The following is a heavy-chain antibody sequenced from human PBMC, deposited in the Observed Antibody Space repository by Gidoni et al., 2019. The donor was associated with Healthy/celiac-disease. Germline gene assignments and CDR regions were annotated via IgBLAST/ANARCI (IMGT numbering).Heavy chain of an antibody. Sequence: QLQLQASGPGLVKPSETLSLTCTVSGGSISSSRYYWRWIRQPPAKGLEWIWSIYYSGSTYYNPSLTSRVTISVDTSKNQFALKRSSVTAADTAVYYCARVAGWNENWGQGTLVTVSS. J-gene: IGHJ1*01. D-gene: IGHD1-1*01. CDR1: GGSISSSRYY. CDR3: ARVAGWNEN. V-gene: IGHV4-39*07. CDR2: IYYSGST.